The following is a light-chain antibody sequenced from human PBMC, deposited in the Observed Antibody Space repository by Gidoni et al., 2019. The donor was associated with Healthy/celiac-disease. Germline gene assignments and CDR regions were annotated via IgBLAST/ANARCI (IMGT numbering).Light chain of an antibody. J-gene: IGKJ2*01. CDR1: QSSSSY. Sequence: DIQMTQSPSYLSASVGDRVTITCRASQSSSSYLNWYQQKPGKAPKLLIYAASSLQSGVPSRFSSSGSGTDFTLTISSLQPEDFATYYCQQSYSTPYTFGQGTKLEIK. V-gene: IGKV1-39*01. CDR2: AAS. CDR3: QQSYSTPYT.